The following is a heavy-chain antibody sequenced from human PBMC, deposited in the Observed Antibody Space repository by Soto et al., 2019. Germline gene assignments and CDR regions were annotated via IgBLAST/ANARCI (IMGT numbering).Heavy chain of an antibody. D-gene: IGHD3-3*01. CDR1: GFTFSHYS. J-gene: IGHJ5*02. CDR3: ARAGLLKDDFWSGILPARWNWFDP. V-gene: IGHV3-23*01. CDR2: ISGSGAST. Sequence: GGSLRLSCAASGFTFSHYSMSWVRQAPGKGLEWVSGISGSGASTYYAASVKGRLTISRDNSKNTLSLQMCSLRAEDTAVYYCARAGLLKDDFWSGILPARWNWFDPWGQGTLVTVSS.